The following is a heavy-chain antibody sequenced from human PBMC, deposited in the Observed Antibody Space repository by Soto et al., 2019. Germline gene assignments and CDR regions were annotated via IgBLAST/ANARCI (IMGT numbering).Heavy chain of an antibody. CDR2: IGGGDDDR. J-gene: IGHJ4*02. D-gene: IGHD5-18*01. V-gene: IGHV3-23*01. CDR1: GFTFSTYA. CDR3: ARGGTWIQRNVDY. Sequence: EVQLLESGGGLVQPGGSLRLSCAASGFTFSTYAMSWVRQAPGKGLEWVSSIGGGDDDRYYADSVKGRFTISRDNSKNTLYLQMNSLRAEDTAVYYCARGGTWIQRNVDYWGQGTLVTVSS.